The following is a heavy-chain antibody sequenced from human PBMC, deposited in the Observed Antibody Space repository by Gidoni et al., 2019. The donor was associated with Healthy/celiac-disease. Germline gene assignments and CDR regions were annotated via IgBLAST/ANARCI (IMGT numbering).Heavy chain of an antibody. CDR1: GFTFRSYA. V-gene: IGHV3-23*01. CDR2: ISGSGGST. D-gene: IGHD6-19*01. CDR3: AKGPRIAVDPSGCDY. Sequence: EVQLLESGVGLVQPGGSLRLSCAASGFTFRSYAMSWVRQAPGKGLEWVSAISGSGGSTYYADSVKGRFTISRDNSKNTLYLQMNSLRAEDTAVYYCAKGPRIAVDPSGCDYWGQGTLVTVSS. J-gene: IGHJ4*02.